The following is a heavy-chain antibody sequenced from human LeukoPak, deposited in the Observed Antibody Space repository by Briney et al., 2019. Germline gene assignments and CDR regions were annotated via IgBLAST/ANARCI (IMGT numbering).Heavy chain of an antibody. CDR1: GGTFSSYA. CDR3: ARSVVGATTSLDY. CDR2: IIPILGIA. Sequence: GASVKVSCKASGGTFSSYAISWVRQAPGQGLEWMGRIIPILGIANYAQKFQGRVTITADKSTSTAYMELSSLRSEDTAVYYCARSVVGATTSLDYWGQGTLVTVSP. V-gene: IGHV1-69*04. J-gene: IGHJ4*02. D-gene: IGHD1-26*01.